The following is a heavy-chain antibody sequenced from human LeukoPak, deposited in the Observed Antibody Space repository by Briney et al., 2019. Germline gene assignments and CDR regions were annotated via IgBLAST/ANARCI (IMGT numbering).Heavy chain of an antibody. V-gene: IGHV4-31*03. Sequence: SETLSLTCTVSGGSISSGGYFWSWIRQHPGKGLEWIGYIYYSGSTYYNPSLKGRVTISVDTSKRCSLKLTSVTAADTAVYYCARGGFLDPFDPWGQGTLVTVSS. J-gene: IGHJ5*02. CDR2: IYYSGST. D-gene: IGHD1-1*01. CDR3: ARGGFLDPFDP. CDR1: GGSISSGGYF.